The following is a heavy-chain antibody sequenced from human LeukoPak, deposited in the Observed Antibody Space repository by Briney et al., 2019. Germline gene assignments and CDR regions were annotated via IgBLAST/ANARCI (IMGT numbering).Heavy chain of an antibody. CDR2: INHSGST. J-gene: IGHJ4*02. V-gene: IGHV4-34*01. Sequence: SETLSLTCAVYGGSFSGYYWSWIRQPPGKGLEWIGEINHSGSTNYNPSLKSRVTISVDTSKNQFSLKLSSVTAADTAVYYCARVPGGAAANTHFDYWGQGTLVTVSS. CDR1: GGSFSGYY. D-gene: IGHD6-25*01. CDR3: ARVPGGAAANTHFDY.